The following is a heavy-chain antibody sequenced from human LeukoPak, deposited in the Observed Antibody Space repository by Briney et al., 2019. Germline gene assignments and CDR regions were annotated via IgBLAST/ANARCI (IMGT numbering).Heavy chain of an antibody. CDR1: GGSISSYY. D-gene: IGHD3-22*01. J-gene: IGHJ5*02. V-gene: IGHV4-59*01. CDR3: ARVSNYYDSSGPPQGWFDP. Sequence: SETLSLTXTVSGGSISSYYWSWIRQPPGKGLEWIGYIYYSGSTNYNPSLKSRVTISVDTSKNQFSLKLSSVTAADTAVYYCARVSNYYDSSGPPQGWFDPWGQGTLVTVSS. CDR2: IYYSGST.